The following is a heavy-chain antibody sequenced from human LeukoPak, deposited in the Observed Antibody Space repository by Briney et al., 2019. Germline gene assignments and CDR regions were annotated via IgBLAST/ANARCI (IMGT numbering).Heavy chain of an antibody. CDR2: IYYSANT. CDR1: GGSISSSTYY. Sequence: PSETLSLTCTVSGGSISSSTYYWGRIRQPPGQGLVWNGSIYYSANTYYNPSLKSRVTLSVDTSQNHFSLKLSAVTAAHTAVYHCSIRLRDRVDYWGQGTLVTVSS. J-gene: IGHJ4*02. V-gene: IGHV4-39*02. D-gene: IGHD5-12*01. CDR3: SIRLRDRVDY.